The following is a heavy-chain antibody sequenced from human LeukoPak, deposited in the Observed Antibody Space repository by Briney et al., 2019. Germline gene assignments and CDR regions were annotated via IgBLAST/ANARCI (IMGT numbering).Heavy chain of an antibody. D-gene: IGHD5-18*01. CDR1: GGSISSSSYY. V-gene: IGHV4-39*01. CDR2: IYYSGST. Sequence: SETLSLTCTVSGGSISSSSYYWGWIRQPPGKGLEWIGSIYYSGSTYYNPSLKSRITISVDPSKNQFSLKLSSVTAADTAVYYCARHSGYSYGYAYYYYYMDVWGKGTTVTVSS. J-gene: IGHJ6*03. CDR3: ARHSGYSYGYAYYYYYMDV.